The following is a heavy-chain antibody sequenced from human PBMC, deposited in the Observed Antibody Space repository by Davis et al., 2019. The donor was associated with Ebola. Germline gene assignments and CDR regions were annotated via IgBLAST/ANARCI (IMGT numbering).Heavy chain of an antibody. Sequence: WGSLRLSCAASGFTFSSYSMNWVRQAPGKGLEWVSYISSSSSTIYYADFVKGRFTISRNNAKNSLYLQMNSLRDEDTAVYYCARVGGDLRGMDVWGQGTTVTVSS. CDR1: GFTFSSYS. CDR2: ISSSSSTI. D-gene: IGHD3-3*01. V-gene: IGHV3-48*02. CDR3: ARVGGDLRGMDV. J-gene: IGHJ6*02.